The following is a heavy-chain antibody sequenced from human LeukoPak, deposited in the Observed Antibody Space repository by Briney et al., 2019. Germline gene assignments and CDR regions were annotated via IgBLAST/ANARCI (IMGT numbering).Heavy chain of an antibody. CDR2: IDHSGNS. Sequence: SETLSLTCAVSGGAISSSNWWNWVRQSPGKGLEWIGEIDHSGNSNYNPSLKSRVTISGDKSKNQFSLKLSSVTAADTAVYYYASKSGKRGYSYGYYFDSWGQGTLVTVSS. CDR1: GGAISSSNW. V-gene: IGHV4-4*02. D-gene: IGHD5-18*01. CDR3: ASKSGKRGYSYGYYFDS. J-gene: IGHJ4*02.